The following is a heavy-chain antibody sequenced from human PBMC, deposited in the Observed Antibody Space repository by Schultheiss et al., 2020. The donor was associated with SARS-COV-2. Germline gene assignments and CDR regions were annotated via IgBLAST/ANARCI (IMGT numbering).Heavy chain of an antibody. Sequence: SETLSLTCTVSGGSISSYYWSWIRQPPGKGLEWIGYIYYSGSTYYNPSLKSLVTISVDTSKNQFSLKLSSVTAADTAVYYCARNLRGSSSWVGTFWYFDLWGRGTLVTVSS. D-gene: IGHD6-13*01. CDR2: IYYSGST. CDR1: GGSISSYY. V-gene: IGHV4-59*08. CDR3: ARNLRGSSSWVGTFWYFDL. J-gene: IGHJ2*01.